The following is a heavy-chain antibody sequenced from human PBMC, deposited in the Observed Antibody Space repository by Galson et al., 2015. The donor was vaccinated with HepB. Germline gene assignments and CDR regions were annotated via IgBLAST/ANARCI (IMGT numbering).Heavy chain of an antibody. CDR3: SRAGWIVGARTSGGEYGYFDY. D-gene: IGHD1-26*01. CDR2: IRSKAYGGIT. V-gene: IGHV3-49*03. J-gene: IGHJ4*02. CDR1: GFIFGDYA. Sequence: SLRLSCAASGFIFGDYAMSWFRQAPGKGLEWVGFIRSKAYGGITEYAASVKGRFTISRDDSKSIAYLQMNSLKTDDTAVYYCSRAGWIVGARTSGGEYGYFDYWGQGTLVTVSS.